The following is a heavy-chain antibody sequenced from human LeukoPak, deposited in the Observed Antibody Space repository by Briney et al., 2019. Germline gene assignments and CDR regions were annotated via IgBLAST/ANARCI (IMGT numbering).Heavy chain of an antibody. Sequence: SETLSLTCTVSGGSISGYYWSWVRQPPGRGLEWIGWIHYSGNTNYNPSLKSRVTLLVDTSKNQFSLRVTSVTAADTAVYYCARHVGGAGVLRFDPWGQGTLVTVSS. CDR1: GGSISGYY. V-gene: IGHV4-59*08. D-gene: IGHD3-3*01. J-gene: IGHJ5*02. CDR2: IHYSGNT. CDR3: ARHVGGAGVLRFDP.